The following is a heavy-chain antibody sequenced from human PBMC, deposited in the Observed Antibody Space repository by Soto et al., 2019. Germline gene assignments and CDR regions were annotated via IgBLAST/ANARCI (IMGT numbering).Heavy chain of an antibody. D-gene: IGHD5-12*01. CDR2: IKFDGSGI. Sequence: EVQLVESGGKVVQPGGSLRLSCVASGFTFSVYWMSWVRQAPGEGLEWVARIKFDGSGIQYADSVKGRFSISRDNAGNSVYLQMNSLRAEDTAVYYCARDSGYSSVVSVNQYFDYWGQGALVTVTS. CDR3: ARDSGYSSVVSVNQYFDY. CDR1: GFTFSVYW. V-gene: IGHV3-7*01. J-gene: IGHJ4*02.